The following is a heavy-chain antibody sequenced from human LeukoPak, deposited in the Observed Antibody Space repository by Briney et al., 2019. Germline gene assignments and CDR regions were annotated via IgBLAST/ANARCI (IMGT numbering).Heavy chain of an antibody. Sequence: PGRSLRLSCVVSGFTFSSYGMHWVRQAPGKGLEWVAVISYDGSNKYYADSVKGRFTTSRDNSKNTLYLQVNSLRAEDTAVYYCAKRGYYYDSSGYYSRTYFDYWGQGTLVIVSS. CDR1: GFTFSSYG. V-gene: IGHV3-30*18. J-gene: IGHJ4*02. D-gene: IGHD3-22*01. CDR3: AKRGYYYDSSGYYSRTYFDY. CDR2: ISYDGSNK.